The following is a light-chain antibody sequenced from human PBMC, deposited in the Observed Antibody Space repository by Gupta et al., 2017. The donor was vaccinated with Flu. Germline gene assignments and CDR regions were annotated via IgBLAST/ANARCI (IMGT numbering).Light chain of an antibody. Sequence: ETATLSCRASQSVRGDSLAWYQQKPGQAPRLLIYGIFNRATGVPDRFSGGGSGTDFTLTIRRLETEDFAVYFCQQYARSPLTFGGGTKVELK. J-gene: IGKJ4*01. CDR3: QQYARSPLT. CDR2: GIF. V-gene: IGKV3-20*01. CDR1: QSVRGDS.